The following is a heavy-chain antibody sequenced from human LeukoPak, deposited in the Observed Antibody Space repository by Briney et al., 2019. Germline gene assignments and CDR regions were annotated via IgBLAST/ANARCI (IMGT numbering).Heavy chain of an antibody. D-gene: IGHD1-26*01. V-gene: IGHV4-59*05. J-gene: IGHJ4*02. CDR1: GGSISSYY. CDR3: ATRRVNSGSYWGY. CDR2: IYYSGST. Sequence: SETLSLTCTVSGGSISSYYWSWIRRPPGKGLEWIGSIYYSGSTYYNPSLKSRVTISVDTSKNQFSLKLSSVTAADTAVYYCATRRVNSGSYWGYWGQGTLVTVSS.